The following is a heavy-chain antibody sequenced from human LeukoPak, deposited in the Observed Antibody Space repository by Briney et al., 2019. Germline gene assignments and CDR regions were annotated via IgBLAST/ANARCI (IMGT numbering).Heavy chain of an antibody. CDR3: ARHGEAWYSSGWSRSYYYMDV. CDR2: IYVSGST. J-gene: IGHJ6*03. Sequence: SETLSLTCTVSDGSISNYYWTWIRRPAGKGLEWIGLIYVSGSTNYNPSLKSRVTISVDTSKNQLSLKLSSVTAADTAVYYCARHGEAWYSSGWSRSYYYMDVWGKGTTVTVFS. D-gene: IGHD6-19*01. V-gene: IGHV4-4*07. CDR1: DGSISNYY.